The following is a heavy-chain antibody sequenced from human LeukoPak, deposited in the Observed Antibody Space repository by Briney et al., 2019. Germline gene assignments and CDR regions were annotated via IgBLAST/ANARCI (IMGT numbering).Heavy chain of an antibody. CDR3: ARDLYGGTSATFDY. D-gene: IGHD4-23*01. CDR2: INPNSGGT. V-gene: IGHV1-2*02. Sequence: ASMKVSCKASGYTFTAYYMHWVRQAPGQGLEWMGWINPNSGGTYYAQKFQGRVTMTSDTSISTAYMELSRLRSDNTAVYYCARDLYGGTSATFDYWGQGTLVTVSS. CDR1: GYTFTAYY. J-gene: IGHJ4*02.